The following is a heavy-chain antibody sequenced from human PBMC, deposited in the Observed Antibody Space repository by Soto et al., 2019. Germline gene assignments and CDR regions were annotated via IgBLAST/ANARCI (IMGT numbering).Heavy chain of an antibody. Sequence: PSQTLSLTCAISGGSVSSNSVVWNWIRQSPSRGLEWLGRTYYRSKWYYEYAVSVKSRIAINPDTSKNQFSLQLNSVSPEDTAVYYFAGGAFIVSPCSVFDYWGQGAPVTVSS. CDR3: AGGAFIVSPCSVFDY. D-gene: IGHD3-10*02. J-gene: IGHJ4*02. V-gene: IGHV6-1*01. CDR2: TYYRSKWYY. CDR1: GGSVSSNSVV.